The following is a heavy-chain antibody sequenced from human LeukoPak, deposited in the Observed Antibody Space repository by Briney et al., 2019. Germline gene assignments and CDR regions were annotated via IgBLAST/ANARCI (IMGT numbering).Heavy chain of an antibody. J-gene: IGHJ4*02. D-gene: IGHD5-12*01. Sequence: PGGSLRLSCAASGFTFYDYAMHWVRQAPGKGLEWVSGISWNSGSIVYADSVKGRFTISRDNAKNSLYLQMNSLRAEDTALYYCAKDLGGRYSGYEPTSFDYWGQGTLVTVSS. CDR2: ISWNSGSI. CDR3: AKDLGGRYSGYEPTSFDY. CDR1: GFTFYDYA. V-gene: IGHV3-9*01.